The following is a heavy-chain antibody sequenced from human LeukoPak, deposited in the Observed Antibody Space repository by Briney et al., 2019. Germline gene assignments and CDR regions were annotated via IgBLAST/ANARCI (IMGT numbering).Heavy chain of an antibody. CDR2: INPSGGST. J-gene: IGHJ4*02. Sequence: ASVKVSCKASGYTFTSYYMHWVRQAPGQGLEWMGIINPSGGSTRYAQKFQGRVTMTRDMSTSTVYMELSSLRSEDTAVYFCARDLPNYDFWSGSDYWGQGTLVTVSS. CDR1: GYTFTSYY. CDR3: ARDLPNYDFWSGSDY. V-gene: IGHV1-46*01. D-gene: IGHD3-3*01.